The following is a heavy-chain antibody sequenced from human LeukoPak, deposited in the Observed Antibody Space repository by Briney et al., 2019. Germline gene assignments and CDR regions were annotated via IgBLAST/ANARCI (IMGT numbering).Heavy chain of an antibody. CDR2: IKQDGSEK. CDR3: ARDRLRYYDFWSSYYDY. CDR1: GFTFSSYW. Sequence: GGSLRLSCAASGFTFSSYWMSWVRQAPGKGLERVANIKQDGSEKYYVDSVKGRFTISRDNVKNSLYLQMNSLRAEDTAVYYCARDRLRYYDFWSSYYDYWGQGTLVTVSS. D-gene: IGHD3-3*01. V-gene: IGHV3-7*01. J-gene: IGHJ4*02.